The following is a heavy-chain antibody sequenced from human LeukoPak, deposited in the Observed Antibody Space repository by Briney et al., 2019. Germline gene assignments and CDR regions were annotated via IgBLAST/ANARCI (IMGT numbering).Heavy chain of an antibody. V-gene: IGHV3-48*03. CDR3: SGQYSSSSLVDY. Sequence: GGSLRLSCAASGVSFSSYEMNWVRQAPGKGLEWVSYISSSGSIMYSADSVKGRFTISRDNAKNSLYLQMNSLRAEDTAIYYCSGQYSSSSLVDYWGQGTLVTVSS. D-gene: IGHD6-6*01. J-gene: IGHJ4*02. CDR2: ISSSGSIM. CDR1: GVSFSSYE.